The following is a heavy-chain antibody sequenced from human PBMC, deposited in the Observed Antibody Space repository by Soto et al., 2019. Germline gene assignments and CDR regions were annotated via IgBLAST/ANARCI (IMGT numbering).Heavy chain of an antibody. CDR3: ARLVDYYDSSGYYYDSGWFDP. CDR1: GYTFTSYV. J-gene: IGHJ5*02. V-gene: IGHV1-18*01. Sequence: ASVKVSCKASGYTFTSYVISWVLQAPGQGREWMGWISAYNGNTNYAQKLQGRVTMTTDTSTSTAYMELRSLRSDDTAVYYCARLVDYYDSSGYYYDSGWFDPWGQGTLVTVSS. CDR2: ISAYNGNT. D-gene: IGHD3-22*01.